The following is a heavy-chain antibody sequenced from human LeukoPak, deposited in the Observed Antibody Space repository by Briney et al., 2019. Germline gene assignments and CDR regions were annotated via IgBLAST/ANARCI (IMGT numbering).Heavy chain of an antibody. CDR3: ASLYSSSTPWPYYYYGMDV. V-gene: IGHV3-33*01. J-gene: IGHJ6*02. CDR1: GFTFSRYG. Sequence: GGSLRLSCAASGFTFSRYGMHWVRQAPGKGLEWVAVIWYDGSNKYYADSVKGRFTISRDNSKNTLYLQMNSLRAEDTAVYYCASLYSSSTPWPYYYYGMDVWGQGTTVTVSS. CDR2: IWYDGSNK. D-gene: IGHD6-13*01.